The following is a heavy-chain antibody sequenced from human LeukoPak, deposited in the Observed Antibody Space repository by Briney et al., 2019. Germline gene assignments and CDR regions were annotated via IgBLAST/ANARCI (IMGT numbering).Heavy chain of an antibody. D-gene: IGHD6-19*01. Sequence: AASVKVSCKASGGTFNTYPISWVRQAPGQGLEWMGRIIPMFGTAHYAQKYQGRVSITADKSTTTAYMDLNNLRSEDTAVYYCATVGLAVAGSESDYWGQGTLVTASS. V-gene: IGHV1-69*06. CDR3: ATVGLAVAGSESDY. J-gene: IGHJ4*02. CDR1: GGTFNTYP. CDR2: IIPMFGTA.